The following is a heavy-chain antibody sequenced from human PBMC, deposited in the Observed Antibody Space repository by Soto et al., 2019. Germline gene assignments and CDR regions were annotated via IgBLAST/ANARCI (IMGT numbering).Heavy chain of an antibody. CDR2: INHSGST. D-gene: IGHD2-8*02. CDR3: AREKITGRFDD. V-gene: IGHV4-34*01. CDR1: GGSFSGYY. Sequence: SETLSLTCAVYGGSFSGYYWSWIRQPPGTGLEWIGEINHSGSTNYNPSLKSRVTISVDTSKNQFSLKLTSVTAADTAVYYCAREKITGRFDDWGQGTLVTVS. J-gene: IGHJ4*02.